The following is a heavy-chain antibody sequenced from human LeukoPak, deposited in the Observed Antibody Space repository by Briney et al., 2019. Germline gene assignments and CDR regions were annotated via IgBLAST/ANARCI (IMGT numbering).Heavy chain of an antibody. D-gene: IGHD1-1*01. J-gene: IGHJ4*02. Sequence: SQTLSLTCAISGDRVATNGATWGWIRQSPSRGLECLVRTYYRCTWYNDYADSIIGRITINPATSKNQFSLQLNSVTPADTGVYYCTRGWNYIAYWGQGTLVFVSS. V-gene: IGHV6-1*01. CDR1: GDRVATNGAT. CDR2: TYYRCTWYN. CDR3: TRGWNYIAY.